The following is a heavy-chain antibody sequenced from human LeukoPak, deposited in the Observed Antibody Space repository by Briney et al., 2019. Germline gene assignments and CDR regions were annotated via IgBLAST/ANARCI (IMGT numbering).Heavy chain of an antibody. D-gene: IGHD2-2*01. CDR1: GFTFSSYT. CDR2: FSRSGPYI. V-gene: IGHV3-21*01. CDR3: ARVSAAMTHGHSDL. Sequence: RGSLRLSCAASGFTFSSYTMNWVRQAPGKGLEWVSSFSRSGPYIYYADSVKGRFTISRDDAKNSLYLQMNSLRAEDTAVYYCARVSAAMTHGHSDLWGRGTLVTVSS. J-gene: IGHJ2*01.